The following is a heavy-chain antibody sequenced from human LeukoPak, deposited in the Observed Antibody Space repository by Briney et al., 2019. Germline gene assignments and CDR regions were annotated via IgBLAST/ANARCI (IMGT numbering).Heavy chain of an antibody. CDR3: ARGGNYYDSSGYYPYYYGMDV. CDR1: GFTFSSNY. V-gene: IGHV3-53*01. J-gene: IGHJ6*02. CDR2: IYSGGST. D-gene: IGHD3-22*01. Sequence: GGSLRLSCAASGFTFSSNYMSWVRQVPGKGLEWVSVIYSGGSTYYADSVKGRFTISRDNSKNTLYLQMNSLRAEDTAVYYCARGGNYYDSSGYYPYYYGMDVWGQGTTVTVSS.